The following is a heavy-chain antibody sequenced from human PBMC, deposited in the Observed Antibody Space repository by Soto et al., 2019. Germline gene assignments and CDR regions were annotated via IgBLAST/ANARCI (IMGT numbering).Heavy chain of an antibody. J-gene: IGHJ4*02. Sequence: QVQLVQSGTEGKKPGASVKVSCKASGYTFTSYAISWVRQAPGQGLEWMGWLNPYNGNTNYAQKLQCRVTMTTDTSTSTAYMELRSLRSDDTAVYYCARDTAMALPDAWGQGTLVTVSS. CDR2: LNPYNGNT. CDR1: GYTFTSYA. CDR3: ARDTAMALPDA. D-gene: IGHD5-18*01. V-gene: IGHV1-18*01.